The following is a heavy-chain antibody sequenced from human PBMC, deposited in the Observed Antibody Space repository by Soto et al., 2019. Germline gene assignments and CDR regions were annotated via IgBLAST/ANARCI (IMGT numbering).Heavy chain of an antibody. Sequence: EVQLVESGGGLVKPGGSLRLSCAASGFTHSTYTMTWVRQAPGKGLEWVSSITSDSTSIYYADSVKGRFTASRDNVKQSLFLQMNSLRVEDTAVYYCSIAGASANWGQGTLVTVSS. CDR3: SIAGASAN. CDR2: ITSDSTSI. V-gene: IGHV3-21*02. J-gene: IGHJ1*01. CDR1: GFTHSTYT. D-gene: IGHD1-26*01.